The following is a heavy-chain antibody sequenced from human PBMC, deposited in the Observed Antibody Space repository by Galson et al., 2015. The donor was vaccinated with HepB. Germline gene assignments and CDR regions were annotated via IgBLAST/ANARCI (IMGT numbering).Heavy chain of an antibody. CDR3: AKEYYYDSSGPFDY. CDR1: GFTFSDYY. D-gene: IGHD3-22*01. J-gene: IGHJ4*02. V-gene: IGHV3-11*05. CDR2: ISSSSSYT. Sequence: SLRLSCAASGFTFSDYYMSWIRQAPGKGLEWVSYISSSSSYTNYADSVKGRFTISRDNSKNTLYLQMNSLRAEDTAVYYCAKEYYYDSSGPFDYWGQGTLVTVSS.